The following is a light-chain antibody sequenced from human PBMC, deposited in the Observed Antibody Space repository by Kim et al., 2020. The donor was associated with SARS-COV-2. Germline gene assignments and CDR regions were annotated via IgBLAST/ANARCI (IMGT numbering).Light chain of an antibody. CDR2: DVT. CDR1: SSEVGGYNY. CDR3: CSYAGSYTWV. V-gene: IGLV2-11*03. Sequence: GQSVTISCTETSSEVGGYNYVSWYQQHPGKAPKLMIYDVTKRPSGVPDRFSGSKSGNTASLTISGLQTEDEADYSCCSYAGSYTWVFGGGTQLTVL. J-gene: IGLJ3*02.